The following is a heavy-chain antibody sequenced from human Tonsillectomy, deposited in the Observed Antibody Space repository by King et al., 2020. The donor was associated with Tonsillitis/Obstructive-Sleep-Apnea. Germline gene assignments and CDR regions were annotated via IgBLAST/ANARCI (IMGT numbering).Heavy chain of an antibody. V-gene: IGHV1-69*09. Sequence: QLVQSGAEVKKPGSSVKVSCKASGGTFSSYAINWVRQAPGQGLEWMGRIVPMVGIAQYTQKFAQKFQNRVTITADKSTSTAYMELSSLRSEDAAVYYCARERDGSGCWAYNWFDPWGQGTLVTVSS. D-gene: IGHD2-15*01. CDR2: IVPMVGIA. CDR3: ARERDGSGCWAYNWFDP. CDR1: GGTFSSYA. J-gene: IGHJ5*02.